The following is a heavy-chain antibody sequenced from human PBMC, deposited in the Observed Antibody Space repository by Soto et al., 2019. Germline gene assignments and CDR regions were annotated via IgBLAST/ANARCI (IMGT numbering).Heavy chain of an antibody. D-gene: IGHD2-8*01. V-gene: IGHV1-18*01. Sequence: QVQLVQSGAEVKKPGASVKVSCKASGYTFTSYGISWVRQAPGQGLEWMGWISAYHGNTNYAQKLQGRVTMTTDTSTRTAYMELRSPRSDDTAVYYCARDPPFATGVLSYYSYYVMDVLGQGPKVTVSS. J-gene: IGHJ6*02. CDR1: GYTFTSYG. CDR3: ARDPPFATGVLSYYSYYVMDV. CDR2: ISAYHGNT.